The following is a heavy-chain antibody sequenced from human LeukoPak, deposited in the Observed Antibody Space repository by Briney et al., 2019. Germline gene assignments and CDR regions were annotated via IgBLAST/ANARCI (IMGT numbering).Heavy chain of an antibody. CDR2: IWYDGSIK. Sequence: GGSLRLSCAASGFTFNSYGMHWVRQAPGKGLEWVAVIWYDGSIKYYADSVKGRFTISRDNSKNTVYLQMDSLRAEDTAVYCCARGRGYVDWLLNWGQGTLVTVSS. CDR3: ARGRGYVDWLLN. V-gene: IGHV3-33*01. D-gene: IGHD3-9*01. J-gene: IGHJ4*02. CDR1: GFTFNSYG.